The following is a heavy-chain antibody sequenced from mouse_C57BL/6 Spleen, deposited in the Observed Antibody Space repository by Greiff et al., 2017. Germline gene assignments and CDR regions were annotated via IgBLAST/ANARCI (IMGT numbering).Heavy chain of an antibody. J-gene: IGHJ2*01. CDR1: GYAFSSSW. D-gene: IGHD2-2*01. Sequence: VMLVESGPELVKPGASVKISCKASGYAFSSSWMNWVKQRPGKGLEWIGRIYPGDGDTNYNGKFKGKATLTADKSSSTAYMQLSSLTSEDSAVYFCAREVMVTTRYFDYWGQGTTLTVSS. V-gene: IGHV1-82*01. CDR3: AREVMVTTRYFDY. CDR2: IYPGDGDT.